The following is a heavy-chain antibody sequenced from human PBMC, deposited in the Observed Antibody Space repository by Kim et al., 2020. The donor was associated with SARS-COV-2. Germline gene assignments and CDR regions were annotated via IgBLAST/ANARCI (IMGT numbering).Heavy chain of an antibody. CDR3: APSVVGAIYYYGMDV. Sequence: GGSLRLSCAASGFTFSSYWMSWVPQAPGKGLEWVANIKQDGSEKYYVDSVKGRFTISRDNAKNSLYLQMNSLRAEDTAVYYCAPSVVGAIYYYGMDVWGQGTTVTVSS. J-gene: IGHJ6*02. CDR2: IKQDGSEK. V-gene: IGHV3-7*01. D-gene: IGHD1-26*01. CDR1: GFTFSSYW.